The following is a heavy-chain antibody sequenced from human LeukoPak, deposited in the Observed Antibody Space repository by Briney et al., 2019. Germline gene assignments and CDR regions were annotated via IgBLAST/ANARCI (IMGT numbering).Heavy chain of an antibody. CDR1: GLTFSSFA. Sequence: GGSLRLSCVASGLTFSSFAMHWVRQAPGKGLESLAAISYNGGTTYYSKSVRGRFTISRDNSKNTLYLQMGSLRVEDMAVYYCAKGGYGYTYHYNWFDSWGQGTLVTVSS. D-gene: IGHD5-18*01. V-gene: IGHV3-64*01. J-gene: IGHJ5*01. CDR3: AKGGYGYTYHYNWFDS. CDR2: ISYNGGTT.